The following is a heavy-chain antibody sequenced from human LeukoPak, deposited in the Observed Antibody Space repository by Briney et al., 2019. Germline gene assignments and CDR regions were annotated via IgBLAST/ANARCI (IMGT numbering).Heavy chain of an antibody. CDR3: ARDLISGHYTFDY. D-gene: IGHD1-26*01. V-gene: IGHV3-48*02. CDR1: GFTFSSYG. Sequence: GGSLRLSCAASGFTFSSYGMHWVRQAPGKGLEWVSYISSTSSTIYYADSVKGRFTVSRDNAKNSLYLQMNSLRDDDTAVYYCARDLISGHYTFDYWGQGTLVTVSS. J-gene: IGHJ4*02. CDR2: ISSTSSTI.